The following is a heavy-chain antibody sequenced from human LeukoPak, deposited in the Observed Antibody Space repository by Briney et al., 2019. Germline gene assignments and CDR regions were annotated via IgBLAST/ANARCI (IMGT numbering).Heavy chain of an antibody. Sequence: KIGESLKISCKGSGYSFTSYWIGWVRQMPGKGLEWMGIIYPGDSDTRYSPSFQGQVTISADKSISTAYPQWSSLKASDTAMYYCARLARDYYGSGSYYPGAPNWFDPWGQGTLVTVSS. CDR2: IYPGDSDT. D-gene: IGHD3-10*01. CDR1: GYSFTSYW. CDR3: ARLARDYYGSGSYYPGAPNWFDP. J-gene: IGHJ5*02. V-gene: IGHV5-51*01.